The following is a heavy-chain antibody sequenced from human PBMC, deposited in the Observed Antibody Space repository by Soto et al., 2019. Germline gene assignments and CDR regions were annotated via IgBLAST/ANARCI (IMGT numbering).Heavy chain of an antibody. D-gene: IGHD5-12*01. CDR2: ISSSSSTI. CDR3: ARDGYRGYFQH. Sequence: EVQLVESGGGLVQPGGSLRLSCAASGFTFSSYSMNWVRQAPGKGLEWVSYISSSSSTIYYADSVKGRFTISRDNAKNSLYLQMNSLRAEDTAVYYCARDGYRGYFQHWGQGTLVTVSS. V-gene: IGHV3-48*01. CDR1: GFTFSSYS. J-gene: IGHJ1*01.